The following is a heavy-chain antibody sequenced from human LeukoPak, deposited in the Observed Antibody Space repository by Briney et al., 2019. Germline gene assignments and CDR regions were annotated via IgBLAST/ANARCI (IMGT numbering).Heavy chain of an antibody. J-gene: IGHJ5*02. CDR2: IKAGGARE. V-gene: IGHV3-7*01. CDR3: TRDGWGNVLDL. D-gene: IGHD2-8*02. CDR1: GFTFGSYW. Sequence: GGSLRLSCAASGFTFGSYWMSWVRQAPGKGLEWVAHIKAGGARENYADSVKGRFTISRDNAENALYLQMNNLRAEDTALYFCTRDGWGNVLDLWGQGTLVTVSS.